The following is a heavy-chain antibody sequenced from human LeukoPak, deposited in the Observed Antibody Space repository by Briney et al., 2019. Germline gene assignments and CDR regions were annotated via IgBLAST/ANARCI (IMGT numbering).Heavy chain of an antibody. CDR3: ARDPALYCTGGSCREYYFDY. Sequence: PVRSLRLSCAVSGCTFSNYAMHWVRQAPGKGLEWVALISYDGRNKYYADSVKGRFTVSRDNAKSTLYLQMNSLRGEDTAVYYCARDPALYCTGGSCREYYFDYWGQGALVTVSS. V-gene: IGHV3-30*04. CDR1: GCTFSNYA. D-gene: IGHD2-15*01. J-gene: IGHJ4*02. CDR2: ISYDGRNK.